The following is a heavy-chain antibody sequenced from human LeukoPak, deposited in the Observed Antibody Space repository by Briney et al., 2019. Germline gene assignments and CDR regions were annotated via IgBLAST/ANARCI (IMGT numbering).Heavy chain of an antibody. CDR1: GFTFRSYW. J-gene: IGHJ4*02. CDR3: ASPYCSSTSCSTLHDF. V-gene: IGHV3-74*01. CDR2: INTDGTII. D-gene: IGHD2-2*01. Sequence: GGSLRLSCAASGFTFRSYWMHWVRQVPGKGLVWVSRINTDGTIISYADSVKGRFTISRDNAKSSLYLQMNSLRAEDTAVYYCASPYCSSTSCSTLHDFWGQGTLVTVSS.